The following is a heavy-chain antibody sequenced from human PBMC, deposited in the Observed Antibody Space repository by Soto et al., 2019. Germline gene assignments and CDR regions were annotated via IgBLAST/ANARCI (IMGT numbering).Heavy chain of an antibody. CDR2: IWYDGSNK. V-gene: IGHV3-33*01. D-gene: IGHD2-21*01. J-gene: IGHJ3*02. Sequence: PGGSLRLSCAASGFTFSSYGMHWVRQAPGKGLEWVAVIWYDGSNKYYADSVKGRFTISRDNSKNTLYLQMNSLRAEDTAVYYCARAAMVAITSPLPDAFDIWGQGTMVTVSS. CDR1: GFTFSSYG. CDR3: ARAAMVAITSPLPDAFDI.